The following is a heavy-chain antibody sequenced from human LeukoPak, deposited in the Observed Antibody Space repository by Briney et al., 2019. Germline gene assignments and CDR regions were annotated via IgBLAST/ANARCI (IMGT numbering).Heavy chain of an antibody. CDR2: ISAYNGNT. J-gene: IGHJ4*01. CDR1: GYTFTSYG. CDR3: ARDSSGYIHKVDY. D-gene: IGHD3-22*01. Sequence: GASVTGSYKSSGYTFTSYGISWVRQAPGQGLEWMGWISAYNGNTNYAQKLQGRVTMTTDTSTSTAYMELRSLRSDDTAVYYCARDSSGYIHKVDYWGELSLVSVSS. V-gene: IGHV1-18*01.